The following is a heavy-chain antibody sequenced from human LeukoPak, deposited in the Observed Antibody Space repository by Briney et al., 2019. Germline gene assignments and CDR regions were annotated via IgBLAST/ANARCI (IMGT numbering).Heavy chain of an antibody. V-gene: IGHV4-34*01. CDR3: ARRYLLRGWLDY. D-gene: IGHD1-26*01. CDR2: INHSGST. Sequence: SETLSLTCAVYGGSFSGYYWSWIRQPPGKGLEWIGEINHSGSTNYNPSLKSRVTISVDTSKDQFSLKLSSVTAADTAVCYCARRYLLRGWLDYWGQGTLVTVSS. J-gene: IGHJ4*02. CDR1: GGSFSGYY.